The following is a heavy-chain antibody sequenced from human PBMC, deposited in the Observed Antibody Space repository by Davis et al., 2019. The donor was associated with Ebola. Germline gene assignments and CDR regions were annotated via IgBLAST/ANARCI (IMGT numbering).Heavy chain of an antibody. J-gene: IGHJ3*02. V-gene: IGHV5-51*01. CDR2: ISTGDSDT. Sequence: GESLKISCTDSGNSFSSHWIGWVRQLPGKGLEWMGIISTGDSDTRYSPSFRGLVTISADKSTKTAVQQWSSLKASDTAMYYCASLRRTITGMDDSFDIWGQGTMVTVSS. CDR1: GNSFSSHW. CDR3: ASLRRTITGMDDSFDI. D-gene: IGHD2-8*02.